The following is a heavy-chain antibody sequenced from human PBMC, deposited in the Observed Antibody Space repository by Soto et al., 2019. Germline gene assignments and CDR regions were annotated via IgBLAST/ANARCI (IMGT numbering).Heavy chain of an antibody. CDR1: GYTFTSYY. CDR3: ARELLFYDFWSGSPHPTYYFDY. CDR2: INPSGGST. J-gene: IGHJ4*02. Sequence: GASVKVSCKASGYTFTSYYMHWVRQAPGQGLEWMGIINPSGGSTSYAQKFQGRVTMTRDTSTSTVYMELSSLRSGDTAVYYCARELLFYDFWSGSPHPTYYFDYWGQGTLVTVSS. D-gene: IGHD3-3*01. V-gene: IGHV1-46*03.